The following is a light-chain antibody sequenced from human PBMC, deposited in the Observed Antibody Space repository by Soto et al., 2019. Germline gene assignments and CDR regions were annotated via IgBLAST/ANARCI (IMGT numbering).Light chain of an antibody. CDR1: SSDVGGYNY. Sequence: QSALTQPASVSGSPGQSITLSCTGSSSDVGGYNYVSWYQQHPGKAPKLMIYDVSNRPSGVSNRFSGSKSGNRASLTISGLQAEDEADYYCSSYTSSSTLVVFGGGTKLTVL. J-gene: IGLJ2*01. CDR2: DVS. CDR3: SSYTSSSTLVV. V-gene: IGLV2-14*01.